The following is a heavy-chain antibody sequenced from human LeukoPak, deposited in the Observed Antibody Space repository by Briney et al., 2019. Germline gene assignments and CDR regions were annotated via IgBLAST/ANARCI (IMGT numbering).Heavy chain of an antibody. CDR3: ARSRDIFDY. V-gene: IGHV4-59*01. J-gene: IGHJ4*02. Sequence: SETLSLTCTVSGGSISSYYWSWIRQPPGKGLEWIGYIYYSGSTNYNPSLKSRVTISVDTSKNQFSLKLSSVTAADTAVYYCARSRDIFDYWGQGTLVTVSS. CDR2: IYYSGST. CDR1: GGSISSYY.